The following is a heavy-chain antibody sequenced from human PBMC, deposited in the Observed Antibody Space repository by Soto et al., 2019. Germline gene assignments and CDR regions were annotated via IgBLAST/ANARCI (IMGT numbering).Heavy chain of an antibody. D-gene: IGHD6-13*01. CDR2: INQSGIT. V-gene: IGHV4-34*01. CDR3: ARGNGIASRPADY. CDR1: GGSFSNYY. Sequence: ETLSLTCAVYGGSFSNYYWSWIRQPPGKGLEWIGEINQSGITNYNPSLKSRVTISEDASKNQFSLKLSSVTAADTAVYYCARGNGIASRPADYWGQGTLVTVSS. J-gene: IGHJ4*02.